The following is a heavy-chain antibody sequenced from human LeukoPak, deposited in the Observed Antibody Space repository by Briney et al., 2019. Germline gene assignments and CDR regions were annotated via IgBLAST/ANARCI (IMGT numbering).Heavy chain of an antibody. J-gene: IGHJ4*02. CDR1: GFTFSSYS. V-gene: IGHV3-21*01. Sequence: GGSLRLSCAASGFTFSSYSMNWVRQAPGKGLEWVSSISSSSSYIYYADSVKGRFTISRDNAKNSLYLQMNSLRAEDTAVYYCARVFSGTYLNYHHFDYWGQGTLVTVSS. CDR2: ISSSSSYI. CDR3: ARVFSGTYLNYHHFDY. D-gene: IGHD1-26*01.